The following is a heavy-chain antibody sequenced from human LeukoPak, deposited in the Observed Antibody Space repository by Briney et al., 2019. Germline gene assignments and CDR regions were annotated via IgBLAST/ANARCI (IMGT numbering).Heavy chain of an antibody. CDR2: IYPGDSDT. Sequence: GESLKISCKGSGYSFTSYWIGWVRQMPGKGLEWMGIIYPGDSDTRYSPSFQGQVTISADKSISTAYLQWSSLKASDTAMYYRARYAPHSGYDDGLDYWGQGTLVTVSS. CDR1: GYSFTSYW. V-gene: IGHV5-51*01. CDR3: ARYAPHSGYDDGLDY. J-gene: IGHJ4*02. D-gene: IGHD5-12*01.